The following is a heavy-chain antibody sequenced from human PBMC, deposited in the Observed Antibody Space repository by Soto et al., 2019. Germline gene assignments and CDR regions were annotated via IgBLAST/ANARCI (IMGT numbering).Heavy chain of an antibody. CDR1: GYTFTSYD. D-gene: IGHD3-10*01. CDR3: ARDYYGSGSYSYGMDV. CDR2: MNPNSGNT. J-gene: IGHJ6*02. V-gene: IGHV1-8*01. Sequence: QVQLVQSGAEVKKPGASVKVSCKASGYTFTSYDINWVRQATGQGLEWMGWMNPNSGNTGYAQKLQGRVTMTRNTSISTAYMELRSLRSEDTAVYYCARDYYGSGSYSYGMDVWGQGTTVTVSS.